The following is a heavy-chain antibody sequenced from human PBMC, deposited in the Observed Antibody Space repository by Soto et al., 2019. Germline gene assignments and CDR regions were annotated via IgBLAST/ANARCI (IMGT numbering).Heavy chain of an antibody. CDR2: ISTSSSYT. Sequence: QVQLVESGGGLVKPGGSLRLSCVASGFTFSDHYMTWIRQAPGKGLEWLSYISTSSSYTNYADSVKGRFNISRDNAMNSLYRQMNSLRAEDTAVYYCARLRLTGYFDYWGQGTLVTVSS. CDR3: ARLRLTGYFDY. V-gene: IGHV3-11*05. CDR1: GFTFSDHY. J-gene: IGHJ4*02.